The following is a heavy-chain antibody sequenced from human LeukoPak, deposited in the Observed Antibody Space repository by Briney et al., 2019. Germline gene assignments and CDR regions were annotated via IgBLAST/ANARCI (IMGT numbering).Heavy chain of an antibody. CDR1: GYTFSSYS. J-gene: IGHJ6*02. V-gene: IGHV3-21*01. CDR3: ARGGGRLKAEPLRMDV. CDR2: VSSGSNYI. Sequence: TGESLRLSCAASGYTFSSYSMNWVRQAPGKGLEWVSFVSSGSNYIYYADSVKGRFTVSRDNAKNSLFLQMSCLRAEDAAVYYCARGGGRLKAEPLRMDVWGQGTTVTVSS. D-gene: IGHD5/OR15-5a*01.